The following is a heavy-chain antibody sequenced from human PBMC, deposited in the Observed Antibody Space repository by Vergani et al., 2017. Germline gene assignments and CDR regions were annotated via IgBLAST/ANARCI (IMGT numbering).Heavy chain of an antibody. D-gene: IGHD6-6*01. CDR2: IIPIFGTA. CDR3: ARGRSSSSPNYYYYYYMDV. J-gene: IGHJ6*03. V-gene: IGHV1-69*01. CDR1: GGTFSSYA. Sequence: QVQLVQSGAEVKKPGSSVKVSCKASGGTFSSYAISWVRQAPGQGLEWMGGIIPIFGTANYAQKFQGRVTITADESTSTAYMELSSLRSEDTAVYYCARGRSSSSPNYYYYYYMDVWGKGTTVTVS.